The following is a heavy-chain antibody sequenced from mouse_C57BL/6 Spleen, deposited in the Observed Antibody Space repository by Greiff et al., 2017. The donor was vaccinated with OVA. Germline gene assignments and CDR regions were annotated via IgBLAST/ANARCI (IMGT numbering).Heavy chain of an antibody. Sequence: EVQVVESGGGLVQPGGSLKLSCAASGFTFSDYYMYWVRQTPGKRLEWVAYISNGGGSTYYPDTVKGRFTISRDNAKTTLYLQMSRLKSEDTAMYYCARHLYWDFDVWGTGTTVTVSS. V-gene: IGHV5-12*01. CDR3: ARHLYWDFDV. CDR1: GFTFSDYY. J-gene: IGHJ1*03. CDR2: ISNGGGST.